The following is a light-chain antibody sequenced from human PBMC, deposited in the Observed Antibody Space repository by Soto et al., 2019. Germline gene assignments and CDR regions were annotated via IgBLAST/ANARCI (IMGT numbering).Light chain of an antibody. V-gene: IGKV4-1*01. CDR2: WAS. CDR1: QSVLYSSNSKNY. J-gene: IGKJ5*01. CDR3: QQYYSSPAT. Sequence: DIVMTQSPDSLAVSLGERATINCKSSQSVLYSSNSKNYLAWYQQKPGQPPKLLIYWASTRESGVPDRFSGSGSGTDFTRTISSLQAEDVASDYCQQYYSSPATFGQGTRLEIK.